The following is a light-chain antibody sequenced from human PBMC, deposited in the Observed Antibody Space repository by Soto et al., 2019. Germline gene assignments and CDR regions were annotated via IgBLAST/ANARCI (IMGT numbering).Light chain of an antibody. CDR3: SSYSTSSVVL. Sequence: QSALTQPASVSGSPEQSITISCTGTTSNFGDYHFVSWYQHPPGKAPKVIIFDVSDRPSGVSNRFSGSKSGNTASLTISGLQAEDEAVYYCSSYSTSSVVLFGGGTKLTVL. V-gene: IGLV2-14*03. J-gene: IGLJ2*01. CDR2: DVS. CDR1: TSNFGDYHF.